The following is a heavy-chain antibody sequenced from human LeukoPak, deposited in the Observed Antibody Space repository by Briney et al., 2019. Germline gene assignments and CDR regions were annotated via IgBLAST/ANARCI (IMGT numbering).Heavy chain of an antibody. Sequence: GGSLRLSCAASGFTVSTNCMTWVRQAPGKGLEWVSTTYSGGTTYYADSVMGRFTISRHNSRHTLYLQMNSLRAEDTAVYYCARVDTVMAYYFDLWGQGTLVTVSS. CDR1: GFTVSTNC. CDR3: ARVDTVMAYYFDL. CDR2: TYSGGTT. J-gene: IGHJ4*02. V-gene: IGHV3-53*04. D-gene: IGHD5-18*01.